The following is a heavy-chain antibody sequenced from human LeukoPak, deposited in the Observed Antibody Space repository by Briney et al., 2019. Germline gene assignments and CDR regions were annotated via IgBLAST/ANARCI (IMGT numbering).Heavy chain of an antibody. D-gene: IGHD2-15*01. Sequence: SETLSLTCAVYGGSFSGYYWSWIRQPPGKGLEWIGEINHSGSTNYNPSLKSRVTISVDTSKNQFSLKLSSVTAADTVVYYCARGGGRYIYYYYGMDVWGQGTTVTVSS. CDR2: INHSGST. CDR1: GGSFSGYY. J-gene: IGHJ6*02. CDR3: ARGGGRYIYYYYGMDV. V-gene: IGHV4-34*01.